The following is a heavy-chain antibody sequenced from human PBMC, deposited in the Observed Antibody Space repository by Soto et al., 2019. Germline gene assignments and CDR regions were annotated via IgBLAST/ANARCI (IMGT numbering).Heavy chain of an antibody. CDR1: EFTFSNYA. CDR2: ISYGGGTT. J-gene: IGHJ4*02. CDR3: AKNPGYYYDSTGYHFDY. D-gene: IGHD3-22*01. V-gene: IGHV3-23*01. Sequence: PGGSLRLSCAASEFTFSNYAMSWVGHAPGKGLEWVSAISYGGGTTYYADSVKGRFTISRDNSKNTLYLQMNSLRAEDTAVYYCAKNPGYYYDSTGYHFDYSGQGTLVTVSS.